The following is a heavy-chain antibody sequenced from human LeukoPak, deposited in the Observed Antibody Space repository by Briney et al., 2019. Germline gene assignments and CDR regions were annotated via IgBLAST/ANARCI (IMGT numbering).Heavy chain of an antibody. J-gene: IGHJ6*02. CDR2: ISYDGSKK. CDR3: ARGGDFWSGYKTHEYGLDV. D-gene: IGHD3-3*01. V-gene: IGHV3-30-3*01. Sequence: GGSLRLSCAASGFTFSSYAMHWVRQAPGKGLEWVAVISYDGSKKYHADSVKGRFTISRDNSNKMQYLEMDSLRADNTAVYYCARGGDFWSGYKTHEYGLDVWGQGTTVTVSS. CDR1: GFTFSSYA.